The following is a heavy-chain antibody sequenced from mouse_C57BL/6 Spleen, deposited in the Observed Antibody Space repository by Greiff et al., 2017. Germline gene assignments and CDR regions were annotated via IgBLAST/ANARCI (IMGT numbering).Heavy chain of an antibody. J-gene: IGHJ2*01. CDR1: GYAFSSSW. CDR2: IYPGDGDT. CDR3: AGEGDGYAGYFDY. D-gene: IGHD2-2*01. V-gene: IGHV1-82*01. Sequence: QVQLQQSGPELVKPGASVKISCKASGYAFSSSWMNWVKQRPGKGLEWIGRIYPGDGDTNYNGKFKGKATLTADKSSSTAYMQLSSLTSEDSAVYFCAGEGDGYAGYFDYWGQGTTLTVSS.